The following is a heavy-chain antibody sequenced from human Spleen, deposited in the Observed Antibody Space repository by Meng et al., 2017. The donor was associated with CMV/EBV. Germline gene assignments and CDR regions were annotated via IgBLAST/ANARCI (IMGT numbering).Heavy chain of an antibody. V-gene: IGHV5-51*01. CDR2: IYPGDSDT. CDR3: ARHVLPSGFDP. Sequence: KVSCKGSGYNFTSKWIGWVRQMPGKGLEWMGIIYPGDSDTRYSPSFQGQVTISADKSISTAYLQWSSLKASDTAMYYCARHVLPSGFDPWGQGTLVTVSS. CDR1: GYNFTSKW. J-gene: IGHJ5*02. D-gene: IGHD5/OR15-5a*01.